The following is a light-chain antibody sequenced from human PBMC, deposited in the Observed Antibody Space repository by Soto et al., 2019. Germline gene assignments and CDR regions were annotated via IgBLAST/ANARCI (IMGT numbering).Light chain of an antibody. Sequence: QSVLSQPPSTSGTPGRRVTISCSGGTSNIGTYTVSWYQQFPETAPRLLIYGSDRRPSGVPDRFSGSKSGTSASLSIGGLHSEDEAHYYCAAWDDSLDGTTFGGGTKVTVL. CDR3: AAWDDSLDGTT. CDR1: TSNIGTYT. J-gene: IGLJ2*01. CDR2: GSD. V-gene: IGLV1-44*01.